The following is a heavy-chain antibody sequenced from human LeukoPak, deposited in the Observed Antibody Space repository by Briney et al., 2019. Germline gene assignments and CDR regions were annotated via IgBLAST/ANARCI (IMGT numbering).Heavy chain of an antibody. CDR3: ARLKSFDPRRLKSYYYDSSGYYDRKPYYYYMDV. CDR1: GGSISSSSYY. Sequence: SETLSLTCTVSGGSISSSSYYWGWIRQPPGKGLEWIGSIYYSGNTYYNPSLKSRVTISVDTSKNQFSLKLSSVTAADTAVYYCARLKSFDPRRLKSYYYDSSGYYDRKPYYYYMDVWGKGTTVTISS. V-gene: IGHV4-39*07. J-gene: IGHJ6*03. CDR2: IYYSGNT. D-gene: IGHD3-22*01.